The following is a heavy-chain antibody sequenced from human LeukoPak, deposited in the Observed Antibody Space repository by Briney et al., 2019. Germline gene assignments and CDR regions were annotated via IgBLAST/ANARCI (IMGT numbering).Heavy chain of an antibody. V-gene: IGHV3-30-3*01. J-gene: IGHJ4*02. Sequence: GGSLRLSCAASGFTFSSYAMHWVRQAPGKGLEWVAVISYDGSNKYYADSVEGRFTISRDNSKNTLYLQMNSLRAEDTAVYYCARDRGYSSGWYGYWGQGTLVTVSS. D-gene: IGHD6-19*01. CDR1: GFTFSSYA. CDR3: ARDRGYSSGWYGY. CDR2: ISYDGSNK.